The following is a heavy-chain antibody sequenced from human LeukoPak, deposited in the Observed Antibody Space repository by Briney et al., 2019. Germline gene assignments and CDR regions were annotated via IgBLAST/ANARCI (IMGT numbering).Heavy chain of an antibody. V-gene: IGHV3-23*01. Sequence: PGGSLRLSCAASGFTFSSYAMSWVRQAPGKGLEWVSGISGSGGSTNYAESVKGRFTISRDNSKNTLYVQMNRLRAEDTAIYYCAKVLVATIGTPPYYYGMDVWGQGTTVTVSS. D-gene: IGHD5-12*01. J-gene: IGHJ6*02. CDR1: GFTFSSYA. CDR3: AKVLVATIGTPPYYYGMDV. CDR2: ISGSGGST.